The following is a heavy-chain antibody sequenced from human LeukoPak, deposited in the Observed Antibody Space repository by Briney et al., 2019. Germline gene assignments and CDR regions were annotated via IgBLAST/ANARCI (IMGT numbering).Heavy chain of an antibody. CDR1: GYTFTSYD. D-gene: IGHD6-13*01. CDR2: MNPNSGNT. Sequence: ASVKVSCKASGYTFTSYDINWVRQATGQGREWMGWMNPNSGNTGYAQKFQGRVTITRNTSISTAYMELSSLRSEDTAVYYCARRRAAAGTQHFDYWGQGTLVTVSS. J-gene: IGHJ4*02. CDR3: ARRRAAAGTQHFDY. V-gene: IGHV1-8*03.